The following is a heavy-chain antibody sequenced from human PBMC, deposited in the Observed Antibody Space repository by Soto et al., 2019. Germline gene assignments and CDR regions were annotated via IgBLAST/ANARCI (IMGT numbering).Heavy chain of an antibody. V-gene: IGHV1-2*04. J-gene: IGHJ5*02. Sequence: ASVKVSCKASGYTFTGYYMHWVRQAPGQGLEWMGWINPNSGGTNYAQKFQGWVTMTRDTSISTAYMELSRLRSDDTAVYYCARAPDLIDYYGSGSYSANWFDPWGQGTLVTVSS. CDR3: ARAPDLIDYYGSGSYSANWFDP. CDR1: GYTFTGYY. CDR2: INPNSGGT. D-gene: IGHD3-10*01.